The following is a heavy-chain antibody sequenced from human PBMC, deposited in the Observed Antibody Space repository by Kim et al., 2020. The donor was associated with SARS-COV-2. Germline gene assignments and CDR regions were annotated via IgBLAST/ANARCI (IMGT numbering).Heavy chain of an antibody. CDR1: GFTLNRYA. CDR2: SSSDGSKD. Sequence: GGSLRLSCKVSGFTLNRYAMNWVRQAPGKGLEWVAVSSSDGSKDFYSPSLRGRFSISRDDAQRTVFLQMNSLRVDDTAVYFCARDGDSGWFWGSHDTDVWGVYGMDVWGEGITVTV. D-gene: IGHD6-13*01. CDR3: ARDGDSGWFWGSHDTDVWGVYGMDV. J-gene: IGHJ6*02. V-gene: IGHV3-30*04.